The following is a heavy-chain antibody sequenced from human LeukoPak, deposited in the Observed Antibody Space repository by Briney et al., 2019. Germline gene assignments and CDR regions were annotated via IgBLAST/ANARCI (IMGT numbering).Heavy chain of an antibody. CDR3: AAPRYCSSTSCYDFDY. Sequence: SVKVSCKASGFTFTSSAVQWVRQARGQRLEWIGWIVVGSGNTNYAQKFQERVTITRDMSTSTAYMELSSLRSEDTAVYYCAAPRYCSSTSCYDFDYWGQGTLVTVSS. V-gene: IGHV1-58*01. D-gene: IGHD2-2*01. CDR2: IVVGSGNT. CDR1: GFTFTSSA. J-gene: IGHJ4*02.